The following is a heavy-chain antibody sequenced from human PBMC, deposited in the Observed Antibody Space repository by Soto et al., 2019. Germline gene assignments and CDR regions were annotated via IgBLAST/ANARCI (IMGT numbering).Heavy chain of an antibody. CDR1: GYTFISYG. V-gene: IGHV1-18*01. Sequence: QVQLVQSGAEVKKPGASVKVSCKASGYTFISYGISWVRQAPGQGIEWMGWISAYNGNTNYAQKFQGKVTMSTDTSTSTADMELRSLRSDDTAVYSCAITKREVIAAAVTDCYGMDVWGQGTTVTVS. D-gene: IGHD6-13*01. CDR2: ISAYNGNT. J-gene: IGHJ6*02. CDR3: AITKREVIAAAVTDCYGMDV.